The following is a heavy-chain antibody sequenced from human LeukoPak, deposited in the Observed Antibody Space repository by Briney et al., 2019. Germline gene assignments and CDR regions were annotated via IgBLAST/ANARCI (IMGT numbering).Heavy chain of an antibody. CDR3: ARGNRVVPANY. D-gene: IGHD2-2*01. V-gene: IGHV4-34*01. CDR1: GGSFSGYY. CDR2: INHSGST. J-gene: IGHJ4*02. Sequence: KPSETLSLTCAVYGGSFSGYYWSWIRQPPGKGLEWIGEINHSGSTNYNPSLKSRVTISDTSKNQFSLKLSSVTAADTAVYYCARGNRVVPANYWGQGTLVTVSS.